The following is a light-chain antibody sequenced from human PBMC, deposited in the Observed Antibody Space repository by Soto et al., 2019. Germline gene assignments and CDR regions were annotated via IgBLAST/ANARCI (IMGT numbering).Light chain of an antibody. CDR2: YDS. V-gene: IGLV3-21*04. J-gene: IGLJ2*01. CDR3: QVWDSNSDHVV. CDR1: NIGSKS. Sequence: VLTQPPSVSVAPGKTARITCGGNNIGSKSVHWYQQKPGQAPVLVIYYDSDRPSGIPERFSGSNSGNTATLTISRVEAGDEADYYCQVWDSNSDHVVFGGGTKLTVL.